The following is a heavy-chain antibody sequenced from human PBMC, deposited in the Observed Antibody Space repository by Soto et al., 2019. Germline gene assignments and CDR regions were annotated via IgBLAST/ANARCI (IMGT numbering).Heavy chain of an antibody. CDR2: IGGRDGTI. CDR3: TRGPYCDTSSCFLPNYYFAMDV. D-gene: IGHD2-2*01. Sequence: PRWSLTLSCTASVFTFTKFSMSWFRRAPGKGLEWVSYIGGRDGTILYADSVKGRFAISRDNSKNTLYLQANSLRAEDTAVYYCTRGPYCDTSSCFLPNYYFAMDVWGRGTTVTVS. J-gene: IGHJ6*02. CDR1: VFTFTKFS. V-gene: IGHV3-23*01.